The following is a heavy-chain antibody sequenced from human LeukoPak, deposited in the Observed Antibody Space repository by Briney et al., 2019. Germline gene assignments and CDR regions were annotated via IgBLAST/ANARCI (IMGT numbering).Heavy chain of an antibody. J-gene: IGHJ4*02. V-gene: IGHV4-61*02. CDR1: GGSVSSGSYY. D-gene: IGHD3-22*01. CDR2: IYTSGST. Sequence: SETLSLTCTVSGGSVSSGSYYWTRIRQPAGKGLEWIGRIYTSGSTDYNPSLKSRVTISVDTSKNQFSLKLSSVTAADTAVYYCARDRSGYYDSSGYETWGQGTLVTVSS. CDR3: ARDRSGYYDSSGYET.